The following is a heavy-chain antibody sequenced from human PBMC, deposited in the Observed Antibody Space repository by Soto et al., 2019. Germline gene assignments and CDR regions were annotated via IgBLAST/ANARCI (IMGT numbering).Heavy chain of an antibody. J-gene: IGHJ3*01. D-gene: IGHD2-8*02. CDR3: ARAEYCTGGICYGPGHFDV. Sequence: QVQLVQSGAEVKKPGASVKVSCKASGYTFTSAYIHWVRQAPGQGLEWMGMVNPSGGSTSYAQRFQGRFSMTRDRSTTTVYMELSSLRSDDTAVYYCARAEYCTGGICYGPGHFDVWGQGTKVTVSS. CDR2: VNPSGGST. CDR1: GYTFTSAY. V-gene: IGHV1-46*01.